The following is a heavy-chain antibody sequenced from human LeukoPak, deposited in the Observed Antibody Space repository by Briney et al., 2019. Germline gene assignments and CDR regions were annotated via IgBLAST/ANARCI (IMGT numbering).Heavy chain of an antibody. CDR2: IWYDGSNK. D-gene: IGHD3-22*01. J-gene: IGHJ4*02. CDR3: ARGDYYDSSGYFDY. V-gene: IGHV3-33*01. Sequence: PGRSLRLSCAASGFTFSSYGMHWVRQAPGKGVEWVAVIWYDGSNKYYADSVKGRFTISRDNSKNTLYLQMNSLRAEDTAVYYCARGDYYDSSGYFDYWGQGTLVTVSS. CDR1: GFTFSSYG.